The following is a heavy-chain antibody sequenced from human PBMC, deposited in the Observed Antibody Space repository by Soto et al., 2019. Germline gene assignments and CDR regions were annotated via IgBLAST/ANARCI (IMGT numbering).Heavy chain of an antibody. D-gene: IGHD3-10*01. Sequence: GGSLRLSCTASGFTFGDYAMSWFRQAPGKGLEWVGFIRSKAYGGTTEYAASVKGRFTISRDDSKSIAYLQMNSLKTEDTAVYYCTRDGSTMVRGVVYYYYYYMDVWGKGTTVTVSS. V-gene: IGHV3-49*03. CDR1: GFTFGDYA. CDR2: IRSKAYGGTT. CDR3: TRDGSTMVRGVVYYYYYYMDV. J-gene: IGHJ6*03.